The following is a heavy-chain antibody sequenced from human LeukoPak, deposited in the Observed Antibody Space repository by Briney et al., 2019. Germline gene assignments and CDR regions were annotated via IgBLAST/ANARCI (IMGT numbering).Heavy chain of an antibody. D-gene: IGHD3-3*01. J-gene: IGHJ4*02. Sequence: GGSLRLSCAASGVSFSSYSMNWARQAPGKGLEWVSHISTTSSPTYYADSVKGRFAMSRDNAKNSVYLQLNSLRAEDTAVYYCARAFDFWSGYIVGGQGTLVTVSS. CDR3: ARAFDFWSGYIV. CDR2: ISTTSSPT. V-gene: IGHV3-48*04. CDR1: GVSFSSYS.